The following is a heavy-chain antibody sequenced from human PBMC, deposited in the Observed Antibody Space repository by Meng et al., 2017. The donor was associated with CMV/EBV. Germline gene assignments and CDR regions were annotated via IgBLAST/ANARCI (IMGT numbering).Heavy chain of an antibody. J-gene: IGHJ4*02. CDR1: GCISSYY. Sequence: GCISSYYWSWIRQPAGKGLEWIGRIYTSGSTNYNPSLKSRVTMSVDTSKNQFSLKLSSVTAADTAVYYCAREEITMVRGVLNYFDYWGQGTLVAVSS. CDR2: IYTSGST. CDR3: AREEITMVRGVLNYFDY. D-gene: IGHD3-10*01. V-gene: IGHV4-4*07.